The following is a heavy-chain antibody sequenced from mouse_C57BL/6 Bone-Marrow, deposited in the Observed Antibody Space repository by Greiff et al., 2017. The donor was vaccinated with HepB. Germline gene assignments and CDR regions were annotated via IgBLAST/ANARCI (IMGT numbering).Heavy chain of an antibody. CDR2: LSDGGSYT. J-gene: IGHJ2*01. D-gene: IGHD2-4*01. Sequence: EVKLVESGGGLVKPGGSLKLSCAASGFTFSSYAMSWVRQTPEKRLEWVANLSDGGSYTYYPDNVKGRFTISRDNAKNNLYLQMSHLKSEDTTMYYCARDYYDFDYWGQGTTLTVSS. CDR3: ARDYYDFDY. CDR1: GFTFSSYA. V-gene: IGHV5-4*01.